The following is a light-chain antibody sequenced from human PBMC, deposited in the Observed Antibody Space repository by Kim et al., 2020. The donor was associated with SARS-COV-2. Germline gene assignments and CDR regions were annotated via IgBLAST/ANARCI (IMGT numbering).Light chain of an antibody. V-gene: IGLV3-1*01. CDR1: KLWNKY. Sequence: SYELTQPPSVSVSPGQTASITCSGDKLWNKYVYWYQQKPGQSPVLVIYQDRKWPSGIPERFSGSNSGNTATLTISGTQAMDEADYYCQAWDSSTVVFGGGTQLTVL. CDR2: QDR. CDR3: QAWDSSTVV. J-gene: IGLJ2*01.